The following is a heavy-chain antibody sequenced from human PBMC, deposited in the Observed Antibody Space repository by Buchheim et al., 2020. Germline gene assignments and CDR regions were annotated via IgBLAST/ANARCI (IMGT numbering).Heavy chain of an antibody. CDR1: GFTFSSYG. D-gene: IGHD3-22*01. Sequence: QVQLVESGGGVVQPGRSLRLSCAASGFTFSSYGMHWVRQAPGKGLEWVAVISYDGSNKYYADSVKGRFTISRDNSKNTLYLQMNSLRAEDTAVYYCAKDLYRYDSVYWGQGTL. CDR2: ISYDGSNK. V-gene: IGHV3-30*18. J-gene: IGHJ4*02. CDR3: AKDLYRYDSVY.